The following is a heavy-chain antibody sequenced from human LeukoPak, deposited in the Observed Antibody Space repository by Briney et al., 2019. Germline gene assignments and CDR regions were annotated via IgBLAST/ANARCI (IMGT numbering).Heavy chain of an antibody. V-gene: IGHV3-23*01. CDR1: GFTFSRYA. CDR3: AKVRITMIVVDYFDI. J-gene: IGHJ3*02. D-gene: IGHD3-22*01. CDR2: ISGSGGST. Sequence: PGGSLRLSCAASGFTFSRYAMSWVRQAPGEGVEWVSAISGSGGSTYYADSVKGRFTISRDNSKNTLYLQMNSLRAEDTAVYYCAKVRITMIVVDYFDIWGQGTMVTVSS.